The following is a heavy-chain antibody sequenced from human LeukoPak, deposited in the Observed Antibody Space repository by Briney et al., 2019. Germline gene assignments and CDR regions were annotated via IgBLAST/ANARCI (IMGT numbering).Heavy chain of an antibody. V-gene: IGHV3-53*01. CDR2: IYSGGNT. J-gene: IGHJ4*02. Sequence: TGGSLRLSCAASGFTVSSNYMTWVRQAPGKGLEWVSVIYSGGNTYYADSVKGRFTISRDNSKNMLYLQMNSLRAEDTAVYYCARLEITTVTTSDYWGQGTLVTVSS. D-gene: IGHD4-17*01. CDR1: GFTVSSNY. CDR3: ARLEITTVTTSDY.